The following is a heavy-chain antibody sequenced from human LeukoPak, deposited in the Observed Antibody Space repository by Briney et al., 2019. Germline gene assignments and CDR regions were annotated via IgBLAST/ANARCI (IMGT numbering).Heavy chain of an antibody. D-gene: IGHD4-11*01. CDR2: INHSGGT. Sequence: SETLSLTCTVSGGSINSGSYYWSWIRQPPGKGLEWIGEINHSGGTNYNPSLKSRVTISVDTSKSQFSLRLSSVTAADTAVYYCATFTDYSNYVPYWGQGTLVTVSS. V-gene: IGHV4-39*07. CDR1: GGSINSGSYY. CDR3: ATFTDYSNYVPY. J-gene: IGHJ4*02.